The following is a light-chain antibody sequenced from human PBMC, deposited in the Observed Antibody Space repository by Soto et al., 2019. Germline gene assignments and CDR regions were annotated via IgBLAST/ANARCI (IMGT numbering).Light chain of an antibody. CDR3: QSYDSSLSGSSVV. Sequence: QSVLTQPPSVSGAPGQRVTISCTGSSSNIGAGYDVHWYQQLPGTAPKLLIYGNSNRPSGVPDRFSGSKSGTSASLAITGLQAEDEADCYCQSYDSSLSGSSVVFGGGTKLTVL. CDR1: SSNIGAGYD. V-gene: IGLV1-40*01. J-gene: IGLJ2*01. CDR2: GNS.